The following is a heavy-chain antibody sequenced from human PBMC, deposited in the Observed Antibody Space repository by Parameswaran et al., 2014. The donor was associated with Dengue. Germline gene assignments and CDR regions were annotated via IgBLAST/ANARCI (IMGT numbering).Heavy chain of an antibody. Sequence: SWVRQAPGQGLEWMGWISAYNGNTNYAQKLQGRVTMTTDTSTSTAYMELRSLRSDDTAVYYCARDCPYIGNYAYYYGMDVWGQGTTVTVSS. CDR3: ARDCPYIGNYAYYYGMDV. CDR2: ISAYNGNT. J-gene: IGHJ6*02. D-gene: IGHD1-26*01. V-gene: IGHV1-18*01.